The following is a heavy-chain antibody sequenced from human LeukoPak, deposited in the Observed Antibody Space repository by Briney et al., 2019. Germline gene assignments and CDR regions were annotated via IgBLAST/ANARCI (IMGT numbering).Heavy chain of an antibody. CDR2: IGGSGSST. D-gene: IGHD6-19*01. Sequence: GGSLRLSCAASGFTFSSCAMSWVRQVPGKGLEWVSGIGGSGSSTYYADSVKGRFTISRDNSKNVVYLQLNNLRAEDTAVYYCAEEPSTGWSRVDSWGQGTLVTVSS. CDR3: AEEPSTGWSRVDS. J-gene: IGHJ4*02. CDR1: GFTFSSCA. V-gene: IGHV3-23*01.